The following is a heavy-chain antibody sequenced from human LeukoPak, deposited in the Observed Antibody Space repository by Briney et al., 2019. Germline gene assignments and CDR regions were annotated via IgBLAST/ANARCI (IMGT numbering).Heavy chain of an antibody. D-gene: IGHD1-26*01. CDR1: GYTFTSYG. V-gene: IGHV1-18*01. J-gene: IGHJ5*02. CDR3: ARSYSGSYYSSWFDP. Sequence: ASVKVSCKASGYTFTSYGISWVRQAPGQGLEWMGWISAYNGNTNYAQKLQGRVTMTTDTSTSTAYMELRSLRSDDTAVYYCARSYSGSYYSSWFDPWGQGTLVTVSS. CDR2: ISAYNGNT.